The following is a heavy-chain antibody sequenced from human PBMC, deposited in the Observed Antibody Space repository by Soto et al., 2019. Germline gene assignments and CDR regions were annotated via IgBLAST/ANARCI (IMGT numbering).Heavy chain of an antibody. J-gene: IGHJ4*02. Sequence: QIQMEESGGGVVQPGRSLRLSCSASGFTLSSYGVHWVRQAPGKGLEWVSTIWYDGTNIHYADSVKGRFTISRDNSKNTVDLQMRSLRVDDTAVYYCAREMGNYEYYFDYWGRGTLVTVSS. CDR3: AREMGNYEYYFDY. CDR2: IWYDGTNI. CDR1: GFTLSSYG. V-gene: IGHV3-33*01. D-gene: IGHD4-4*01.